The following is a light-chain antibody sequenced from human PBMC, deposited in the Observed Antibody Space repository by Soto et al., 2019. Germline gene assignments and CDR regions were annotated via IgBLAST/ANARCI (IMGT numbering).Light chain of an antibody. CDR2: DVN. Sequence: QSVLTQPRSVSGSPGQSVTLSCTGTSSDVGGYHYVSWYQHHPGKAPKIIIYDVNKRPSGVPDRFSGSKSGNTASLTISGLQTEDEADYYCCSYAGSYTLVFGGGTQVSVL. CDR3: CSYAGSYTLV. J-gene: IGLJ2*01. CDR1: SSDVGGYHY. V-gene: IGLV2-11*01.